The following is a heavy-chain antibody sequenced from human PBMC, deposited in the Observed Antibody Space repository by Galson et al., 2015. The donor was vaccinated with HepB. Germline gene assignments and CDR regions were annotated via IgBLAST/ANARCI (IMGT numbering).Heavy chain of an antibody. V-gene: IGHV1-69*04. J-gene: IGHJ4*02. D-gene: IGHD2-21*01. CDR2: IIPILDVT. CDR1: GGTFNNYA. CDR3: AKSLGVIAPFDY. Sequence: VKVSCKASGGTFNNYAISWVRQAPGQRLEWMGRIIPILDVTNYAQKFQGRVTITADKSTTTAYMDLSSLRSEDTAVYYCAKSLGVIAPFDYWGQGTLSPSPQ.